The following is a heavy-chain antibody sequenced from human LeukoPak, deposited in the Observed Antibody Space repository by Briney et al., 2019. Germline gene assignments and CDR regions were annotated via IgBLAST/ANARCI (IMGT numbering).Heavy chain of an antibody. D-gene: IGHD4-17*01. V-gene: IGHV3-7*03. CDR2: IKQDGSEK. Sequence: PGGSLRLSCAASGFTFSSYWMSWVRQAPGKGLEWVANIKQDGSEKYYVDSVKGRFTISRDNSKNSLYLQMNSLTTEDTALYYCAKDNGDCGDYYNDYWGQGTLVTVSS. CDR1: GFTFSSYW. CDR3: AKDNGDCGDYYNDY. J-gene: IGHJ4*02.